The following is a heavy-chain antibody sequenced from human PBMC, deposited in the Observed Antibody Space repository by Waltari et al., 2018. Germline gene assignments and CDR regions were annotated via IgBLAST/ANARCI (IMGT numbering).Heavy chain of an antibody. CDR2: INQGGRT. V-gene: IGHV4-34*01. Sequence: QVQLQQWGAGLLKPSETLSLTCAVYSGSFSGYWWTWIRQPPGKGLEWIGEINQGGRTNDTPSLKSRVALLVATSKSHLSLELTSVTAADTAVYYCAIRTFDSGTYSHPYYFDSWGQGTLVTVSS. J-gene: IGHJ4*02. CDR1: SGSFSGYW. D-gene: IGHD3-10*01. CDR3: AIRTFDSGTYSHPYYFDS.